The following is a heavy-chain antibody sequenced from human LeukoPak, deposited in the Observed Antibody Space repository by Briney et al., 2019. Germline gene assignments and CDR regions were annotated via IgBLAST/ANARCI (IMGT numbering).Heavy chain of an antibody. V-gene: IGHV1-2*02. CDR3: ARVGGTYYNGHLDY. Sequence: ASAKVSCKASGYTFTGYYMHWVRQAPGQGLEWMGWINPNSGGTNYAQKFQGRVTMTRDASTSTVYMELSSLRSEDTAVYYCARVGGTYYNGHLDYWGQGTLVTVSS. D-gene: IGHD1-26*01. J-gene: IGHJ4*02. CDR2: INPNSGGT. CDR1: GYTFTGYY.